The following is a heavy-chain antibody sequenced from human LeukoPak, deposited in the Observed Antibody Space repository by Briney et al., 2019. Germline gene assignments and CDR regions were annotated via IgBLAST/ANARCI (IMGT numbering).Heavy chain of an antibody. V-gene: IGHV4-34*01. CDR2: INHSGST. CDR1: GGSFSGYY. Sequence: SETLSLTCAVYGGSFSGYYWSWIRQPPGKGLEWIGEINHSGSTNYNPSLKSRVTISVDTSKNQFSLKLSSVTAAGTAVYYCARGAGSWARYYFDYWGQGTLVTVSS. D-gene: IGHD2-15*01. J-gene: IGHJ4*02. CDR3: ARGAGSWARYYFDY.